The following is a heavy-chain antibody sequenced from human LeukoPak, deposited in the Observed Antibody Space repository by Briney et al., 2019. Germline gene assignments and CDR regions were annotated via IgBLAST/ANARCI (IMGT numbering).Heavy chain of an antibody. Sequence: ASVKVSCKASGYTFTGYYMHWVRQAPGQGLEWMGWINPNSGGTNYAQKFQGWVTMTRDTSISTAYMELSRLRSDDTAVYYCARAPGYSSSWHHYFDYWGQGTLVTVSS. CDR1: GYTFTGYY. CDR3: ARAPGYSSSWHHYFDY. D-gene: IGHD6-13*01. J-gene: IGHJ4*02. CDR2: INPNSGGT. V-gene: IGHV1-2*04.